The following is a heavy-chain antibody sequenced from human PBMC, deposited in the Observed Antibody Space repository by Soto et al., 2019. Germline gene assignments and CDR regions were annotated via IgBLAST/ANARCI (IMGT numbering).Heavy chain of an antibody. J-gene: IGHJ4*02. V-gene: IGHV4-59*08. CDR1: GGSISSYY. CDR2: IYYSGST. Sequence: SETLSLTCTVSGGSISSYYWSWIRQPPGKGLEWIGYIYYSGSTNYNPSLKSRVTISVDTSKTQFSLKLSSVTAADTAVYYCASSAYYDFWSGYFDYWGQGTLVTVSS. D-gene: IGHD3-3*01. CDR3: ASSAYYDFWSGYFDY.